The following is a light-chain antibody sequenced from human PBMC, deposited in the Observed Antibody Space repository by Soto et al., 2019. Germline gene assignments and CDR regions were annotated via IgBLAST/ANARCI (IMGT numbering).Light chain of an antibody. V-gene: IGKV3-20*01. CDR3: HQYSNPPHT. CDR1: QTVGASQ. CDR2: GVS. J-gene: IGKJ2*01. Sequence: ETVLTQSPGTLSLSPGEGATLSCRASQTVGASQLAWYQQKPGQSPRLLIYGVSNRATDIPARFGGSGSGTDFTLTISRLEPEDFAVYYCHQYSNPPHTFGQGTKLEIK.